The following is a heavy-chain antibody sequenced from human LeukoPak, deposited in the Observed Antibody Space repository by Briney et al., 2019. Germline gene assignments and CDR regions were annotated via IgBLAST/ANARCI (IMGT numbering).Heavy chain of an antibody. Sequence: GASVKVSCKSSGYTFTSYYMHWVRQAPGQGLEWMGIINPSGGSKSYAQKFQGRVTMTRDMSPSTHYMELSRLRSQDTAVYYCANYGDLVVVPDATGSFDSWGQGTLVTVSS. CDR1: GYTFTSYY. J-gene: IGHJ4*02. CDR2: INPSGGSK. D-gene: IGHD2-2*01. V-gene: IGHV1-46*01. CDR3: ANYGDLVVVPDATGSFDS.